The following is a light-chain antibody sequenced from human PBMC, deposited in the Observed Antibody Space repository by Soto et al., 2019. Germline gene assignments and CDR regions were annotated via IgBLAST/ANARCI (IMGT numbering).Light chain of an antibody. CDR3: QQYGSALVT. Sequence: EIVLTQSPGTLSLSPGERATLSCRASQSVSSSYLAWYQQKPGQAPRLLIYGASSRATGIPDRFSCSGYGTDFTITISILEPEDFAVYYCQQYGSALVTFGQGTKVEIK. J-gene: IGKJ1*01. V-gene: IGKV3-20*01. CDR2: GAS. CDR1: QSVSSSY.